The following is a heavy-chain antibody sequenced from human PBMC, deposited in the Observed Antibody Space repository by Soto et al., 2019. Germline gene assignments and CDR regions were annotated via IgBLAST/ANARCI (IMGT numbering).Heavy chain of an antibody. CDR3: AHIMITYGGVIALDAFDI. J-gene: IGHJ3*02. Sequence: QITLKESGPTLVQPTQTLTLTCAFSGFSLTTSRVGVAWICQPPGKALEWLAIIYWDDDKRYNPSLRSRLAITKDTSKNQVVLTMTSLDPVDTATYYCAHIMITYGGVIALDAFDIWGQGTLVTVSS. D-gene: IGHD3-16*02. CDR2: IYWDDDK. CDR1: GFSLTTSRVG. V-gene: IGHV2-5*02.